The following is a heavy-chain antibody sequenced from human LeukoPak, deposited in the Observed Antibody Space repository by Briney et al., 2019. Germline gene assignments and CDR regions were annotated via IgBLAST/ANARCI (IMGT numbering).Heavy chain of an antibody. CDR3: ARDRRGNSFWFDP. CDR1: GFTVSSNY. V-gene: IGHV3-53*01. Sequence: PGGSLRLSCAASGFTVSSNYMSWVRQAPGKGLEWVSVIYSGGSTYYADSVKGRFTISRDNSKNTLYLQMNSLRAEDTAVYYCARDRRGNSFWFDPWGQGTLVTVSS. D-gene: IGHD5-18*01. J-gene: IGHJ5*02. CDR2: IYSGGST.